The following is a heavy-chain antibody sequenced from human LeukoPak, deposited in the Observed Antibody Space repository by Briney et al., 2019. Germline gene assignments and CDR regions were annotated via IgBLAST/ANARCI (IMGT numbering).Heavy chain of an antibody. CDR3: ARDPWGYCSSTSCYPDAFDV. D-gene: IGHD2-2*01. CDR2: ISSSSSYI. V-gene: IGHV3-21*01. CDR1: GFTFSSYS. J-gene: IGHJ3*01. Sequence: GGSLRLSCAASGFTFSSYSMNWVRQAPGKGLEWVSSISSSSSYIYYADSVKGRFTISRDNAKNSLYLQMNSLRAEDTAVYYCARDPWGYCSSTSCYPDAFDVWGQGTMVTVSS.